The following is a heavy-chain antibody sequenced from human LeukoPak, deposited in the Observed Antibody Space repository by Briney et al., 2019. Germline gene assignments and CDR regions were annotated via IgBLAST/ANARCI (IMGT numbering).Heavy chain of an antibody. CDR1: GGSISSYY. D-gene: IGHD3-16*01. V-gene: IGHV4-59*01. J-gene: IGHJ6*04. CDR2: IYYSGST. CDR3: ARDAYVSYYYYGMDV. Sequence: SETLSLTCTVSGGSISSYYWSWIRQPPGKGLEWIGYIYYSGSTNYNPSLKSRVTISVGTSKNQFSLKLTSVTAADTAVYYCARDAYVSYYYYGMDVWGKGTTVTVSS.